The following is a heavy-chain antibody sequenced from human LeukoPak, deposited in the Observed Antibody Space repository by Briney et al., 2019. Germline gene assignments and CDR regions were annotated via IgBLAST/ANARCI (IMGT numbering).Heavy chain of an antibody. V-gene: IGHV1-2*02. D-gene: IGHD5-12*01. CDR2: INPNSGGT. Sequence: AASVRVSCKASGYSFTAYYIHWVRQAPGQGLEWMGWINPNSGGTNYAQKFQGRVTMTRDTSLSTGYMDLTRLTSDDTAVYYCARARDILAKRYGFDIWGQGTMLTVSS. J-gene: IGHJ3*02. CDR1: GYSFTAYY. CDR3: ARARDILAKRYGFDI.